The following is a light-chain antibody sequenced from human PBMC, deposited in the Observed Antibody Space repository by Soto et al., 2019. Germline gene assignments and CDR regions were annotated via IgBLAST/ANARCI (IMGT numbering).Light chain of an antibody. CDR3: SSYTNTIPYV. CDR2: EVS. Sequence: QSVLTQPASVSGSPGQSITISCIGTSSDVGVYDFVSWYQHHPGKAPKLLIYEVSNRPSGVSNRFSGSKSGNTASLTISGLQAEDEADYYCSSYTNTIPYVFGTGTNVTV. CDR1: SSDVGVYDF. J-gene: IGLJ1*01. V-gene: IGLV2-14*01.